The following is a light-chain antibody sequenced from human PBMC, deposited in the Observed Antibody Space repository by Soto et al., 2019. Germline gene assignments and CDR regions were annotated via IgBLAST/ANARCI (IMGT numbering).Light chain of an antibody. CDR2: QAS. J-gene: IGKJ1*01. CDR3: QQYDGYPWT. CDR1: QSISGW. Sequence: DIQMTQSPSTLSASVGDRVTIHCRASQSISGWLAWYQQKPGQAPELLIYQASTLEGGVPSRFSGSGSGTDFTLTISSLQPNDFATYYCQQYDGYPWTFGQGTKVEIK. V-gene: IGKV1-5*03.